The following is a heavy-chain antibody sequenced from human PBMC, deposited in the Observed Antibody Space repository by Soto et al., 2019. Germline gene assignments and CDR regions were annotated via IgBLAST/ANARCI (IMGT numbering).Heavy chain of an antibody. J-gene: IGHJ4*02. CDR1: GFTFSSYD. Sequence: PGGSLRLSCAASGFTFSSYDMHWVRQATGKGLEWVSAIGTAGDTYYPGSVKGRFTISRENAKNSLYLQMNSLRAEDTAVYYCARESLVPAAINQADFDYWGQGTLVTVSS. CDR2: IGTAGDT. V-gene: IGHV3-13*01. CDR3: ARESLVPAAINQADFDY. D-gene: IGHD2-2*01.